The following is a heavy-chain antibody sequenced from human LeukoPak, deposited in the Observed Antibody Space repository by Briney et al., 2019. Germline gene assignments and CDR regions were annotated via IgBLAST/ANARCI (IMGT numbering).Heavy chain of an antibody. CDR1: ECTFSGYY. D-gene: IGHD1-26*01. V-gene: IGHV1-2*02. CDR3: ARVATDIKVGAPQGYRFDP. CDR2: INPHSGGT. Sequence: ASVKVSCKASECTFSGYYMHWVRQAAGQGLEWMGWINPHSGGTKYAKKFQGRVTMTRDTAISKAYMEVSRLRSDDTAVYYGARVATDIKVGAPQGYRFDPWGQGDLVSVSS. J-gene: IGHJ5*02.